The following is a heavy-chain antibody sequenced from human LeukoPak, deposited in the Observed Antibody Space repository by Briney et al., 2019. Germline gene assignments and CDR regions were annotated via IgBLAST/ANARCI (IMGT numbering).Heavy chain of an antibody. Sequence: PSETLSLTCAVYGGSSSGYYGSWIRQPPGKGLEWIGEINHSGSTNYNPSLKSRVTISVDTSKNQFSLKLSSVTAADTAVYYCAREGPMVRGKGRSQPHANWFDPWGQGTLVTVSS. CDR2: INHSGST. V-gene: IGHV4-34*01. CDR1: GGSSSGYY. J-gene: IGHJ5*02. D-gene: IGHD3-10*01. CDR3: AREGPMVRGKGRSQPHANWFDP.